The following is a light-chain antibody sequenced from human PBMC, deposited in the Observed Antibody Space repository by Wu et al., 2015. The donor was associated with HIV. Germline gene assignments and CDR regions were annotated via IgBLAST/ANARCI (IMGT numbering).Light chain of an antibody. CDR2: SSS. CDR3: QQSHSIPRT. J-gene: IGKJ1*01. Sequence: SPSSLSASVGDRVTITCRQVRTLSPFKLVSAKPGKALKLLIYSSSYLQSGVPSRFSGSGSGTEFTLTLNGLQVEDVATYHCQQSHSIPRTFGQGTKVEIK. V-gene: IGKV1-39*01. CDR1: RTLSP.